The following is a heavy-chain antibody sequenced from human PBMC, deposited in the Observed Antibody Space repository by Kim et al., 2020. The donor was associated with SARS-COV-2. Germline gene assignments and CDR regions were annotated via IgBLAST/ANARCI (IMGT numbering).Heavy chain of an antibody. V-gene: IGHV4-4*07. Sequence: SETLSLTCTVSGGSISSYYWSWIRQPAGKGLEWIGRIYTSGSTNYNPSLKSRVTMSVDTSKNQFSLKLSSVTAADTAVYYCARDPRRGYSGYDWGYWFDPWGQGTLVTVSS. J-gene: IGHJ5*02. CDR3: ARDPRRGYSGYDWGYWFDP. CDR1: GGSISSYY. CDR2: IYTSGST. D-gene: IGHD5-12*01.